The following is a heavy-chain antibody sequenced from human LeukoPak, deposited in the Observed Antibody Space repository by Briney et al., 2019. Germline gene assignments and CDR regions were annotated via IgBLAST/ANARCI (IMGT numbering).Heavy chain of an antibody. V-gene: IGHV4-34*01. CDR2: INHSGST. CDR3: ARVGYYDILTGYIPTGYYYMDV. J-gene: IGHJ6*03. Sequence: SETLSLTCAVYGGSFSGYYWSWIRQPPGKGLEWIGEINHSGSTNYNPSLKSRVTISVDTSKNQFSLKLSSVTAADTAVYYCARVGYYDILTGYIPTGYYYMDVWGKGTTVTISS. D-gene: IGHD3-9*01. CDR1: GGSFSGYY.